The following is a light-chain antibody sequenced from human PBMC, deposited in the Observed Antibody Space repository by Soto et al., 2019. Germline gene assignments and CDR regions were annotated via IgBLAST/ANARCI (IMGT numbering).Light chain of an antibody. CDR1: QSVSRR. CDR2: GAS. J-gene: IGKJ5*01. Sequence: EVVLTQFPGTLSLSPGGRDTLSCRASQSVSRRLAWYQQRPGQSPRLLISGASMRASGVTVRFIGSGSGTDFTLTITRLEPEDFAVYYCQQYGGSPITVGQGTRLEIK. CDR3: QQYGGSPIT. V-gene: IGKV3-20*01.